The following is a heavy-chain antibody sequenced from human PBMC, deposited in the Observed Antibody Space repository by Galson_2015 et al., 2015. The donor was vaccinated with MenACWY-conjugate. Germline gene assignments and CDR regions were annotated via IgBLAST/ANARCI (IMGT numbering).Heavy chain of an antibody. J-gene: IGHJ4*02. CDR3: AGDPAAGTPDGGDY. Sequence: ETLSLTCAVSGGSISSSNWWSWVRQPPGKGLEWIGEINHSGSTNYNPSLKSRVTISVDTSKNQFSLKLSSVTAADTAVYYCAGDPAAGTPDGGDYWGQGTLVTVSS. CDR1: GGSISSSNW. CDR2: INHSGST. V-gene: IGHV4-4*02. D-gene: IGHD6-13*01.